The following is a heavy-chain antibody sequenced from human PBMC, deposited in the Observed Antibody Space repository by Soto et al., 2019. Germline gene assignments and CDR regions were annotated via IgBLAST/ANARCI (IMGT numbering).Heavy chain of an antibody. CDR1: GGSISSYY. V-gene: IGHV4-59*08. CDR2: IYYSGST. CDR3: ARRTGGTMVRGVIAWFDP. D-gene: IGHD3-10*01. Sequence: PSETLSLTCTVSGGSISSYYWSWIRQPPGKGLEWIGYIYYSGSTNYNPSLKSRVTISVDTSKNQFSLKLSSVTAADTAVYYCARRTGGTMVRGVIAWFDPWGQGTLVTVSS. J-gene: IGHJ5*02.